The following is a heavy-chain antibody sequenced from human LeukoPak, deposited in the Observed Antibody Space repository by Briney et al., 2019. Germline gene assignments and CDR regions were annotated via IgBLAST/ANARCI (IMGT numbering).Heavy chain of an antibody. V-gene: IGHV3-74*01. Sequence: GGSLTLSCAASGFSFSSHWLHWVRQPPAKGLVWVSRINSDGSSISYADSVKSRFTISRDNANNTMYMQMNSVRAEDTAVYYCVSSEWYAAFDIWGQGTMVTVSS. CDR3: VSSEWYAAFDI. CDR1: GFSFSSHW. J-gene: IGHJ3*02. D-gene: IGHD6-19*01. CDR2: INSDGSSI.